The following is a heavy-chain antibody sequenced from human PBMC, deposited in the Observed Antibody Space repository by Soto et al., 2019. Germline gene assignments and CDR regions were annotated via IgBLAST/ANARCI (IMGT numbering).Heavy chain of an antibody. Sequence: ASVKVSCKASGYTSTGHYIHWVRQAPEQGPEWMGEIGPESGATRYAQRFQGRVTMTRDMSITTVYMELNNLGPDDTAVYYCGRGRSGQIVVFYWGQGTPVTVSS. CDR2: IGPESGAT. D-gene: IGHD1-26*01. V-gene: IGHV1-2*02. CDR3: GRGRSGQIVVFY. CDR1: GYTSTGHY. J-gene: IGHJ4*02.